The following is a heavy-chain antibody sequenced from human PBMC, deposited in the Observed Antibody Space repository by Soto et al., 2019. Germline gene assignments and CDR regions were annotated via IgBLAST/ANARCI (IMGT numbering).Heavy chain of an antibody. V-gene: IGHV3-49*03. D-gene: IGHD6-19*01. Sequence: GGSLRLCCTGSGFTFGDYDMSWFRQAPGKGLEWIGFIRSKAYSGTTADAASVKGRFAISRDNSKSTLYLQMNSLRAEDTAVYYCTRDSEAGTKGRWFDPWGQGTLVTVSS. CDR3: TRDSEAGTKGRWFDP. CDR2: IRSKAYSGTT. CDR1: GFTFGDYD. J-gene: IGHJ5*02.